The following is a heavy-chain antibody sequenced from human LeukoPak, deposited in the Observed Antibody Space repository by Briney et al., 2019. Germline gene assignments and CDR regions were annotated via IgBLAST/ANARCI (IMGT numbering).Heavy chain of an antibody. Sequence: SETLSLTCTVSGGSISSYYWSWIRQPPGKGLEWIGYIYYSGSTNYNPSLKSRVTISVDTSKNQFSLKLSSVTAADTAVYYCARGLYPTTVTTGAGWFDPWGQGTLVTVSS. CDR2: IYYSGST. J-gene: IGHJ5*02. CDR1: GGSISSYY. D-gene: IGHD4-17*01. CDR3: ARGLYPTTVTTGAGWFDP. V-gene: IGHV4-59*08.